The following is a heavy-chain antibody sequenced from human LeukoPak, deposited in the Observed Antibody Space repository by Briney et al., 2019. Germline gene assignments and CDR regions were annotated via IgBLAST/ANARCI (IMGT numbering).Heavy chain of an antibody. J-gene: IGHJ5*02. V-gene: IGHV1-18*01. CDR2: ISAYNGNT. CDR1: GYTFTSYG. CDR3: ARQLGYCSSTSCYNWFDP. Sequence: ASVKVSCKASGYTFTSYGISWVRQAPGQGLEWMGWISAYNGNTNYAQKLQGRVTMTTGTSTSTAYMELRSLRSDDTAVYYCARQLGYCSSTSCYNWFDPWGQGTLVTVSS. D-gene: IGHD2-2*01.